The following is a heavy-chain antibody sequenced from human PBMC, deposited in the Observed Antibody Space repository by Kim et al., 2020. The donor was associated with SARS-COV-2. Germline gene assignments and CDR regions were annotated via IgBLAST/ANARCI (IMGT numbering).Heavy chain of an antibody. CDR2: IYTSGST. D-gene: IGHD5-18*01. Sequence: SETLSLTCTVSGGSISSGSYYWSWIRQPAGKGLEWIGRIYTSGSTNYNPSLKSRVTISVDTSKNQFSLKLSSVTAADTAVYYCARDWILWGQGTLVTVSS. V-gene: IGHV4-61*02. J-gene: IGHJ4*02. CDR3: ARDWIL. CDR1: GGSISSGSYY.